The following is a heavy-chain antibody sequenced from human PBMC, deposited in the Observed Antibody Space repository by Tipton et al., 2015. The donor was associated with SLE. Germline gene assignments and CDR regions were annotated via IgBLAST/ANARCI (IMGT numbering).Heavy chain of an antibody. CDR2: LYQSGST. Sequence: GLVKPSETLSLICAVSGYSISSEYYWGWIRQPPGKGLEWIGLLYQSGSTFYNPSLMGRVTISLDTSKRHFSLNVASVTAADTAVYYCARGRSSTMYGLDIWGQGTAVTVSS. CDR3: ARGRSSTMYGLDI. CDR1: GYSISSEYY. D-gene: IGHD2/OR15-2a*01. J-gene: IGHJ6*02. V-gene: IGHV4-38-2*01.